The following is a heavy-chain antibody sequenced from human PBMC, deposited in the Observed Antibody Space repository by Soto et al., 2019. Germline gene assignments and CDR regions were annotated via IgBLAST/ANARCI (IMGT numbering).Heavy chain of an antibody. Sequence: GGSLRLSCAASGFTFSNHWMNWVRQVPGKGLEWVASISSGSSDTWYADSVKGRFIISRDNAQNSLFLQMNTLRPEDTAMYYCARVAYWGPGTQVTVSS. J-gene: IGHJ4*02. CDR1: GFTFSNHW. CDR2: ISSGSSDT. CDR3: ARVAY. V-gene: IGHV3-21*01.